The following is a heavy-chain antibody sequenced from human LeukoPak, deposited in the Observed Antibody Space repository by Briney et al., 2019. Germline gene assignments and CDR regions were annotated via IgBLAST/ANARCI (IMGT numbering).Heavy chain of an antibody. CDR1: GFTFSNFW. V-gene: IGHV3-74*01. CDR3: ARDKQWELLLYYFDY. CDR2: IYGDGSFT. Sequence: GGSLRLSCAASGFTFSNFWMHWVRQAPGKGLVWVALIYGDGSFTRYADSVKGRFTISRDNSKNTLYLQMNSLRAEDTAVYYCARDKQWELLLYYFDYWGQGTLVTVSS. J-gene: IGHJ4*02. D-gene: IGHD1-26*01.